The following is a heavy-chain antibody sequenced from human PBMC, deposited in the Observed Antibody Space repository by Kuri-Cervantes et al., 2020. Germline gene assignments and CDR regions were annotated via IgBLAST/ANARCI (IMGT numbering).Heavy chain of an antibody. Sequence: GGSLRLTCAASGFTVSSNYMSWVRQAPGKGLEWVSVIYSGGSTYYADSVKGRFTISRDNSKNTLYLQMNGLRAEDTAVYYCARGPDPYDFWSGYYPSGYFDYWGQGTLVTVSS. CDR3: ARGPDPYDFWSGYYPSGYFDY. V-gene: IGHV3-66*01. CDR1: GFTVSSNY. CDR2: IYSGGST. J-gene: IGHJ4*02. D-gene: IGHD3-3*01.